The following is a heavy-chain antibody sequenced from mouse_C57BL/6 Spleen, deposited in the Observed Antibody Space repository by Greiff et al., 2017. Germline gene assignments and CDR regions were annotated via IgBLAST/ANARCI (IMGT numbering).Heavy chain of an antibody. Sequence: QVQLQQPGAELVKPGASVKMSCKASGYTFTSSWITWVKQRPGQGLEWIGDIYPGSGSTNYNEKFKSKATLTVDKSSSTAYMQLSSLTSEDSAVYCWARGNFAYWGQGTLVTVSA. CDR2: IYPGSGST. CDR3: ARGNFAY. V-gene: IGHV1-55*01. CDR1: GYTFTSSW. J-gene: IGHJ3*01.